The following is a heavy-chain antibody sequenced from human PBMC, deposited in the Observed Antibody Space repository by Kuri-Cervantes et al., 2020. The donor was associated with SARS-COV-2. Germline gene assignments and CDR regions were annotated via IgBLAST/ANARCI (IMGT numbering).Heavy chain of an antibody. CDR3: ARGELGCCSGGSCYNCFDP. CDR2: IGTAGYT. Sequence: ESLKPSFAAFGFTFRSYYMHWVRQATGKGLEWVSAIGTAGYTYYPGPIKGRSTISRENAKNSLYLQMNSLRAEDTAVYYCARGELGCCSGGSCYNCFDPWGQGTLVTVSS. D-gene: IGHD2-15*01. V-gene: IGHV3-13*01. J-gene: IGHJ5*02. CDR1: GFTFRSYY.